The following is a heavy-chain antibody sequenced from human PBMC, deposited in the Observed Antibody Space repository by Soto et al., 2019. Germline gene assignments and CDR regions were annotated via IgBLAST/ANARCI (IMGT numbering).Heavy chain of an antibody. J-gene: IGHJ5*02. V-gene: IGHV3-21*01. CDR1: GFTFSSSS. Sequence: GGSLRLSCAASGFTFSSSSMNWVRQAPGKGLEWVSSISSSSSYIYYADSVKGRFTISRDNAKNSLYLQMNSLRAKDTAVYYCARDSHYYDSSGYHPYVWHDPWGQGT. D-gene: IGHD3-22*01. CDR3: ARDSHYYDSSGYHPYVWHDP. CDR2: ISSSSSYI.